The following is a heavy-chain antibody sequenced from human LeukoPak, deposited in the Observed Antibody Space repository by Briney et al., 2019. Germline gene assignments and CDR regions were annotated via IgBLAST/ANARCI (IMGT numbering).Heavy chain of an antibody. V-gene: IGHV1-18*01. CDR2: ISSFNGNT. J-gene: IGHJ4*02. Sequence: ASVTVSCKASGYTFTSYGITWVRQAPGQGLEWMGWISSFNGNTNYAQKLQGRVTMTTDTSTSAAYMELRSLRSDDTAVYYCARYDYYDSSGYYDYWGQGTLVTVSS. CDR3: ARYDYYDSSGYYDY. D-gene: IGHD3-22*01. CDR1: GYTFTSYG.